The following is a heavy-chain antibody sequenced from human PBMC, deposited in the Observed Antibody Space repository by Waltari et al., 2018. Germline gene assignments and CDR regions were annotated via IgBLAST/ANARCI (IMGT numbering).Heavy chain of an antibody. J-gene: IGHJ4*02. CDR1: GYSISSGYY. V-gene: IGHV4-38-2*01. Sequence: QVQLQESGPGLVKPSETLSLTCAVSGYSISSGYYWGWIRQPPGKGLAGIGSSYHSGSTYYNPSLKGRVTISVDPSKSPCSLKVSSVTAADTAVYYCASTIRTGERSFDYWGQGTLVTVSS. CDR3: ASTIRTGERSFDY. CDR2: SYHSGST. D-gene: IGHD7-27*01.